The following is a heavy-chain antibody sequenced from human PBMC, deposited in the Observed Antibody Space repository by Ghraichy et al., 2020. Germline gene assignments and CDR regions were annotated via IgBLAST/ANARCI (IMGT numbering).Heavy chain of an antibody. CDR1: GFTFRTYG. Sequence: GESLNISCAASGFTFRTYGMYWVRQAPGKGLEWVSVISGSGDEIQYADSVKGRFTISRDNSQNTVYLQMNSLRVEDTGVYYCATSTVTTSNTFWYLGLWGRGTLVTVSS. CDR2: ISGSGDEI. J-gene: IGHJ2*01. V-gene: IGHV3-23*01. D-gene: IGHD4-17*01. CDR3: ATSTVTTSNTFWYLGL.